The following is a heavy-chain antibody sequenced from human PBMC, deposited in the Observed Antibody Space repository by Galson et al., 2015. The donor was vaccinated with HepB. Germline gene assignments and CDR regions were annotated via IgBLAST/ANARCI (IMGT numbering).Heavy chain of an antibody. CDR3: ARESQWLESMVRLYYFDY. J-gene: IGHJ4*02. D-gene: IGHD5-18*01. Sequence: SVKVSCKASGYTFTSYYMHWVRQAPGQGLEWMGIINPSGGSTSYAQKLQGRVTMTRDTSTSTVYMELSSLRSEDTAVYYCARESQWLESMVRLYYFDYWGQGTLVTVSS. V-gene: IGHV1-46*04. CDR2: INPSGGST. CDR1: GYTFTSYY.